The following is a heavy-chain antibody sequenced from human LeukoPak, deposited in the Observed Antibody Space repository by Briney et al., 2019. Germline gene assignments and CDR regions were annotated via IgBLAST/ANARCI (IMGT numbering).Heavy chain of an antibody. CDR3: ASARGY. Sequence: SETLSLTCSVSGDSISSDYWSWIRQLAGKGLEWIGRIYTTGSTNYNPSLKSRVTMSVDMSKNQFSLKLSAVTAADTAVYYCASARGYWGQGTLVTVAS. CDR1: GDSISSDY. V-gene: IGHV4-4*07. J-gene: IGHJ4*02. CDR2: IYTTGST.